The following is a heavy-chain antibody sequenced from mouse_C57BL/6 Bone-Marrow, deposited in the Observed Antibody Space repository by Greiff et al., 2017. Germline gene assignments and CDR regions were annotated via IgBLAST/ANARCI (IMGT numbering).Heavy chain of an antibody. J-gene: IGHJ3*01. CDR2: IYPGDGDT. Sequence: VKLQESGPELVKPGASVKISCKASGYAFSSSWMNWVKQRPGTGLEWIGRIYPGDGDTNYNGKFKGKATLTADKSSSTAYMQLSSLTSEDSAVYFCARWPWYFPAYWGQGTLVTVSA. CDR1: GYAFSSSW. CDR3: ARWPWYFPAY. D-gene: IGHD2-1*01. V-gene: IGHV1-82*01.